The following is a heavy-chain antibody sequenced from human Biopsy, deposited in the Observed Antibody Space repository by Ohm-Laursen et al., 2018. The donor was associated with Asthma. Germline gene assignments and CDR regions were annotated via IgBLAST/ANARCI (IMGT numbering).Heavy chain of an antibody. D-gene: IGHD6-19*01. CDR3: ARCQVGYSSGWSLLLKKIYYSGMDV. J-gene: IGHJ6*02. Sequence: SSVKVSCKAPGGTLSNFAISWVRQAPGQGLEWLGGIMTVFGTTNYAQKFQGRVTITADESTSTAYMQVASLRSEDTAIYYCARCQVGYSSGWSLLLKKIYYSGMDVWGQGTAVTVSS. CDR1: GGTLSNFA. V-gene: IGHV1-69*01. CDR2: IMTVFGTT.